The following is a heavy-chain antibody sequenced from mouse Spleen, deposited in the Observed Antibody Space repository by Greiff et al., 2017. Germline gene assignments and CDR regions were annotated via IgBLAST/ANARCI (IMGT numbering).Heavy chain of an antibody. Sequence: VKLQASGPELVKPGASVKISCKASGYAFSSSWMNWVKQRPGKGLEWIGEIYPGSGSTYYNEKFKGKATLTADKSSNTAYMQLSSLTSEDSAVYFCARKNYSLLRPWYFDVWGAGTTVTVSS. CDR1: GYAFSSSW. V-gene: IGHV1-82*01. J-gene: IGHJ1*01. D-gene: IGHD1-2*01. CDR2: IYPGSGST. CDR3: ARKNYSLLRPWYFDV.